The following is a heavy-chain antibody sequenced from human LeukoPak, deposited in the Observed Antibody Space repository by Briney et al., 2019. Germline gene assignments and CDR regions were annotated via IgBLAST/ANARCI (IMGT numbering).Heavy chain of an antibody. V-gene: IGHV3-7*01. Sequence: GGSLRLSCAASGFTFSSYGMHWVRQAPGKGLEWVANIKEDGSEKYYVDSVKGRFTISRDNAKNSVYLQMNSLRAEDTAVYYCARARGFDYWGQGTLVTVSS. CDR1: GFTFSSYG. CDR3: ARARGFDY. J-gene: IGHJ4*02. CDR2: IKEDGSEK.